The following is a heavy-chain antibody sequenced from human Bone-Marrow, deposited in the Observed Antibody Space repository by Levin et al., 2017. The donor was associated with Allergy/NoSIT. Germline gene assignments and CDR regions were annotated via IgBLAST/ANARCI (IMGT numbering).Heavy chain of an antibody. V-gene: IGHV3-7*02. D-gene: IGHD2-8*01. CDR1: GFTFSGYW. CDR2: ITRDGGDG. Sequence: RAGGSLRLSCASSGFTFSGYWMAWVRQAPGKGLEVVANITRDGGDGYYVDSVKGRFTISRDNARNSLDLQMNSLRVEDTAVYYCARNGAWSFEFWGQGTLVTVSS. J-gene: IGHJ4*02. CDR3: ARNGAWSFEF.